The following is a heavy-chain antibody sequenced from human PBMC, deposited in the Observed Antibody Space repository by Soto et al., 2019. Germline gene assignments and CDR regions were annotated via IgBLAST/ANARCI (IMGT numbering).Heavy chain of an antibody. CDR3: AKDKPLGYCSSTSCSYYFDY. CDR1: GYTFTSYG. V-gene: IGHV1-18*01. D-gene: IGHD2-2*01. Sequence: ASVKVSCKASGYTFTSYGISWVRQAPGQGLEWMGWISAYNGNTNYAQKLQGRVTKTKETSTSKAYMELRSLRSDDTAVYYCAKDKPLGYCSSTSCSYYFDYWGQGTLVTVSS. J-gene: IGHJ4*02. CDR2: ISAYNGNT.